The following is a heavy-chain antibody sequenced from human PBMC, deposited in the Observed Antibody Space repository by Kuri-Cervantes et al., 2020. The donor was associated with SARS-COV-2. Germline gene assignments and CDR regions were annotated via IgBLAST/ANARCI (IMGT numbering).Heavy chain of an antibody. J-gene: IGHJ6*02. CDR1: GGSVSSGSYY. V-gene: IGHV4-61*01. D-gene: IGHD5-12*01. CDR2: IYYSGST. Sequence: SETLSLTCTVSGGSVSSGSYYWSWIRQPPGKGLEWIGYIYYSGSTNYNPSLKSRVTISVDTPKNQFSLKLSSVTAADTAVYYCARVSGGYDLYYYYGMDVWGQGTTVTVSS. CDR3: ARVSGGYDLYYYYGMDV.